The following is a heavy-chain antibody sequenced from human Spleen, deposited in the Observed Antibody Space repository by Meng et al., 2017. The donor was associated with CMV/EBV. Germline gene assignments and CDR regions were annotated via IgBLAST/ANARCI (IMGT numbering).Heavy chain of an antibody. CDR2: IGTAGDT. Sequence: GESLKISCAACGFTFSSYDMHWVRQATGKGLEWVSAIGTAGDTYYPGSVKGQFTISRDNAKNSLYLQMNSLRAEDTALYFCVRDVRPGGADVWGQGTTVTVSS. D-gene: IGHD3-10*01. CDR3: VRDVRPGGADV. CDR1: GFTFSSYD. V-gene: IGHV3-13*03. J-gene: IGHJ6*02.